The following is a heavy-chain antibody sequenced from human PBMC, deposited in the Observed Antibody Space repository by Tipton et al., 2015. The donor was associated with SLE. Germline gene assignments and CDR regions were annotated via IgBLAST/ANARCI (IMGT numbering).Heavy chain of an antibody. J-gene: IGHJ5*02. CDR2: ISPNNGNT. Sequence: QVQLVQSGAEVKKPGASVKVSCKASGYTFKNYGLNWVRQVPGQGLQWLAWISPNNGNTRYAQFLRGRATVTTDTSAGTAYMELRSLRYDDTAIYYCARDKGLNQQLLIDLWGQGTLVTVSS. CDR1: GYTFKNYG. V-gene: IGHV1-18*01. CDR3: ARDKGLNQQLLIDL. D-gene: IGHD1-1*01.